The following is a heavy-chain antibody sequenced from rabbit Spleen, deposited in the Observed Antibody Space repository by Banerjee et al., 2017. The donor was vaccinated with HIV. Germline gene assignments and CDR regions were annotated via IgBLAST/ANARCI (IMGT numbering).Heavy chain of an antibody. J-gene: IGHJ4*01. Sequence: QLEESGGGLVKPEGSLTLTCTAAGFSFSSSYYMCWVRQAPGKGLEWIACIFNGDGATWYANWVNGRFTISRSTSLNTVDLKLTNLTAADTATYFCARDGAGGSYFALWGPGTLVTVS. CDR2: IFNGDGAT. V-gene: IGHV1S43*01. CDR1: GFSFSSSYY. D-gene: IGHD8-1*01. CDR3: ARDGAGGSYFAL.